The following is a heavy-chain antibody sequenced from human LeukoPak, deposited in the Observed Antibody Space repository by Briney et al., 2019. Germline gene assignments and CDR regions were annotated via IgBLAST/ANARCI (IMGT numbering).Heavy chain of an antibody. CDR2: IWYDGSNK. Sequence: PGGSLRLSCAASGFTFSSYWMSWVRQAPGKGLEWVTFIWYDGSNKYYVDSVKGRFTISRDNSKSTVYLEMHSLRAEDTAVYYCARDRSTSYFDYWGLGTLVTVSS. CDR3: ARDRSTSYFDY. V-gene: IGHV3-33*08. CDR1: GFTFSSYW. D-gene: IGHD2-2*01. J-gene: IGHJ4*02.